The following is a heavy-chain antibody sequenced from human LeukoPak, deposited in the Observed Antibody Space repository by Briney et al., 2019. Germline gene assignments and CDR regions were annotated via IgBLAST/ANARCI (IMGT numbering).Heavy chain of an antibody. CDR1: GGSISSGGYY. CDR3: ARGEKAYYDSSGYYGNYFDY. Sequence: SETLSLTCTASGGSISSGGYYWSWIRQHPGKGLEWIGYIYYSGSTYYNPSLKSRVTISVDTSKNQFSLKLSSVTAADTAVYYCARGEKAYYDSSGYYGNYFDYWGQGTLVTVSS. J-gene: IGHJ4*02. V-gene: IGHV4-31*03. CDR2: IYYSGST. D-gene: IGHD3-22*01.